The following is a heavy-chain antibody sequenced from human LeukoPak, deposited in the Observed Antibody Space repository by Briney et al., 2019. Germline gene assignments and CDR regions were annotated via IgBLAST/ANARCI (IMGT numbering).Heavy chain of an antibody. CDR2: IKQQGSAT. D-gene: IGHD5-12*01. CDR3: ARDSHFIGADDAFDI. J-gene: IGHJ3*02. V-gene: IGHV3-7*05. Sequence: WGTLSLSCGASGGSFSSSCMGCVRRAPGGKGEWLADIKQQGSATYSVESVKGRFTISIDNAKNSFFLQMKTLTAEDTAVYYCARDSHFIGADDAFDIWGHGTMVTV. CDR1: GGSFSSSC.